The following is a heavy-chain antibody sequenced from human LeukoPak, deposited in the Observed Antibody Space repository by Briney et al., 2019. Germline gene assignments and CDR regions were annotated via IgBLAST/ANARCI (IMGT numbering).Heavy chain of an antibody. CDR3: ARGYYYGSGSYYNVAPFDY. Sequence: ASVKVSCKASGYTFTGYYMHWVRQAPGQGLEWMGWINPNSGGTNYAQKFQGRVTMTRDTSISTAYMELSRLRSDDTAVYYCARGYYYGSGSYYNVAPFDYWGQGTLVTVSP. CDR2: INPNSGGT. J-gene: IGHJ4*02. V-gene: IGHV1-2*02. CDR1: GYTFTGYY. D-gene: IGHD3-10*01.